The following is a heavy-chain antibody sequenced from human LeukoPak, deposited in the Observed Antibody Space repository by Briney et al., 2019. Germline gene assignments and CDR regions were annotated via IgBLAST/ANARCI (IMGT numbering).Heavy chain of an antibody. V-gene: IGHV3-20*04. CDR1: GFTFDYYG. D-gene: IGHD3-22*01. CDR3: ARDRYYDTSGFLDY. Sequence: GGSLRLSCAAPGFTFDYYGMSWVRQAPGKGLEWVSGINWNGAGTDYADSMKGRFTISRDNAKNSLYLQMNSLRAEDTALYYCARDRYYDTSGFLDYWGQGTLVTVSS. CDR2: INWNGAGT. J-gene: IGHJ4*02.